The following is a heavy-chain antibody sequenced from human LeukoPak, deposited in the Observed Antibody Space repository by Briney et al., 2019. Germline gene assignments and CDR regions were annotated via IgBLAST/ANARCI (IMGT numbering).Heavy chain of an antibody. CDR2: LYSGGTT. V-gene: IGHV3-53*01. Sequence: GGSLRLSCATSGFSVSDNYMSWVRQAPGKGLEWVSILYSGGTTYYADSVKGRFTISRDNAKNSLNLQMTSLRADDTAVYYCARDPRSKGGDWGDFDYWGQGTLVTVSS. CDR1: GFSVSDNY. CDR3: ARDPRSKGGDWGDFDY. D-gene: IGHD2-21*02. J-gene: IGHJ4*02.